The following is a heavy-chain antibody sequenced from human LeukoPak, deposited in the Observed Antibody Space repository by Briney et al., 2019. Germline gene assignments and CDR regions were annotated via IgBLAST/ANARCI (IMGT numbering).Heavy chain of an antibody. V-gene: IGHV3-64D*06. CDR3: VNTHGSGSYNN. D-gene: IGHD3-10*01. Sequence: GGSLGLSCSASGFTFSHYAMHWVRQAPGKGLEYVSAIGTTGGSTYYADSVKGRFTISRENSKNTLYLQVSSLRAEDTAVYYCVNTHGSGSYNNWGQGTLVTVSS. J-gene: IGHJ4*02. CDR1: GFTFSHYA. CDR2: IGTTGGST.